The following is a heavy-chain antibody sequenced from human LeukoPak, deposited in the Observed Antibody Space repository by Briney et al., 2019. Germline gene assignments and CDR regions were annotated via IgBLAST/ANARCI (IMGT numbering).Heavy chain of an antibody. J-gene: IGHJ4*02. Sequence: GGSLRLSCAASGFTFSSYAMSWVRQAPGKGLEWVSDINGSGGSTYYADSVKGRFTISRDNSKNTLYLQMNGLRAEDTAVYYCAKRIQSAMATGYWGQGTLVTVSS. V-gene: IGHV3-23*01. D-gene: IGHD5-18*01. CDR1: GFTFSSYA. CDR2: INGSGGST. CDR3: AKRIQSAMATGY.